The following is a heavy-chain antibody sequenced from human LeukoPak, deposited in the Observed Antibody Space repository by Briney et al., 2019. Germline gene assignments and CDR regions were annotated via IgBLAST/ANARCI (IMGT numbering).Heavy chain of an antibody. D-gene: IGHD6-6*01. CDR1: GGSISSSSYY. V-gene: IGHV4-39*01. Sequence: SETLSLTCTVSGGSISSSSYYWGWIRQPPGKGLEWIGSIYYSGSTYYNPSLKSQVTISVDTSKNQFSLKLSSVTAADTAVYYCASDSGSSPRYYYYYYMDVWGKGTTVTVSS. CDR2: IYYSGST. CDR3: ASDSGSSPRYYYYYYMDV. J-gene: IGHJ6*03.